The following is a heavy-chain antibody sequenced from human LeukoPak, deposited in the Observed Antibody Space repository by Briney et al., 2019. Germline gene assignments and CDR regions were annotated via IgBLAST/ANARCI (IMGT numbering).Heavy chain of an antibody. Sequence: ASVKVSCKTSGYSFTGYYIHWVRQAPGQGLEWMGWINPNSGGTNYAQNFQGRVTMTRDTSISTAYMEPSRLRSDDTAVYFCARGISEAVPGRYFQHWGQGTLVTVSS. V-gene: IGHV1-2*02. CDR3: ARGISEAVPGRYFQH. CDR1: GYSFTGYY. D-gene: IGHD6-19*01. J-gene: IGHJ1*01. CDR2: INPNSGGT.